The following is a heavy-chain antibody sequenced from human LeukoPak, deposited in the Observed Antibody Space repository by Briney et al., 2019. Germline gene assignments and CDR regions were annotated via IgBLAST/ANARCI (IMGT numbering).Heavy chain of an antibody. CDR1: GGFITSYY. Sequence: SETLSLTCTVSGGFITSYYWSWIRQPAGKGLEWIGRTYTSGSTNYNPSLKSRVTMSVDTSKNQFSLKLSSVTAADTAVYYCARDMYYYGSGSYRFDYWGQGTLVTVSS. V-gene: IGHV4-4*07. CDR2: TYTSGST. D-gene: IGHD3-10*01. J-gene: IGHJ4*02. CDR3: ARDMYYYGSGSYRFDY.